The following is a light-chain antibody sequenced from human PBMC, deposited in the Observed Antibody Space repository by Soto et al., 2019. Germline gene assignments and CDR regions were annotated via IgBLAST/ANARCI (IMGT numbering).Light chain of an antibody. V-gene: IGKV3-20*01. CDR2: GAS. CDR3: QHYGNSPT. CDR1: QSVSSGY. J-gene: IGKJ1*01. Sequence: EIVLTQSPGTLSLSPGDGATLSCRASQSVSSGYSAWYQQKPGQAPRLLIYGASRRATGIPDRFSGSGSGTDFTLSISRLEPEDFAVYWCQHYGNSPTFGQGTKV.